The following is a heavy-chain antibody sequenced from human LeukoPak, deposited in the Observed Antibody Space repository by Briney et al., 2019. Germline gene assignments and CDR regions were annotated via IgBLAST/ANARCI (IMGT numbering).Heavy chain of an antibody. CDR2: IRYDGNNK. CDR1: GFTFSSYG. D-gene: IGHD6-19*01. J-gene: IGHJ4*02. V-gene: IGHV3-30*02. Sequence: GGSLRLSCAASGFTFSSYGIHWVRQAPGKGLEWVALIRYDGNNKYYADSVTGRFTISRDNSKNTVYLQMNSLRAEDTAVYYCTKEAYSSAWYGDSWGQGTLVTVSS. CDR3: TKEAYSSAWYGDS.